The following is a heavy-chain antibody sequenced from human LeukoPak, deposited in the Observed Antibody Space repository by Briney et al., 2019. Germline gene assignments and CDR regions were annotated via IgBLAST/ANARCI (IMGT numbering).Heavy chain of an antibody. CDR1: GFTFDDYA. Sequence: GGSLRLSCAASGFTFDDYAMSWVRQAPGKGLEWVSAISGSGGSTYYADSVKGRFTISRANAKNTMYLQMNSLRAEDTAVYFCARRPRDSSGYYLGAFHAWGQGTTVTVSS. CDR2: ISGSGGST. J-gene: IGHJ3*01. CDR3: ARRPRDSSGYYLGAFHA. D-gene: IGHD3-22*01. V-gene: IGHV3-23*01.